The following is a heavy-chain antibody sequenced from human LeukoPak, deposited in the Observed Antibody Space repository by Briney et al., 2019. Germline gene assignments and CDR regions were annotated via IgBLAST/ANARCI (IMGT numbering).Heavy chain of an antibody. D-gene: IGHD4-17*01. CDR3: ASQGVYYGFDY. CDR2: IIPIFGTA. CDR1: GGTFSRYA. J-gene: IGHJ4*02. V-gene: IGHV1-69*01. Sequence: SVTVSCKASGGTFSRYAISWVRQAPGQGLEWMGGIIPIFGTANYAQKFQGRVTITADESTSTAYMELSSLRSEDTAVYYCASQGVYYGFDYWGQGTLATVSS.